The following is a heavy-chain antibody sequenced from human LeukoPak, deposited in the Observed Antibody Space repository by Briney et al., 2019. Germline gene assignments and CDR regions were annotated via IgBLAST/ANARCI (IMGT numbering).Heavy chain of an antibody. V-gene: IGHV3-9*01. Sequence: GGSLRLSCAASGFTFDDYAMHWVRQAPGKGLEWVSGISWNSGSIGYADSVKGRFTISRDNAKNSLYLQMNSLRAEDTALYYCASLFWSGYYTEAFDIWGQGTMVTVSS. CDR2: ISWNSGSI. D-gene: IGHD3-3*01. CDR1: GFTFDDYA. CDR3: ASLFWSGYYTEAFDI. J-gene: IGHJ3*02.